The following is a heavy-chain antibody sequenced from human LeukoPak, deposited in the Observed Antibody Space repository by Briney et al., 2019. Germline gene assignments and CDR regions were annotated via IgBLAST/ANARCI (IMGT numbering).Heavy chain of an antibody. D-gene: IGHD3-10*01. J-gene: IGHJ5*02. Sequence: PGGSLRLSCAASGFILNNYCMHWVRQVPGKGLEWAAYIRDDGSNEYNRDSVKGRLTISRDNSKNMVYLQMNSLRADDTAVYYCAKDLGITMIRGAMEFDPWAQGTLVTVSS. V-gene: IGHV3-30*02. CDR3: AKDLGITMIRGAMEFDP. CDR1: GFILNNYC. CDR2: IRDDGSNE.